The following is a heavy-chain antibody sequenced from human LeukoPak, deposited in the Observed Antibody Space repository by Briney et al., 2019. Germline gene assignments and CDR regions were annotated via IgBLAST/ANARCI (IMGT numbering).Heavy chain of an antibody. Sequence: PGGSLRLSCAASGFTFSDYYMSWIRQAPGKGLEWVSYISSSGSTIYYADSVKGRFTISRDNAKNSLYLQMISLRAEDTAVYYCAKDGSISYSSSWYPVYWGQGTLVTVSS. V-gene: IGHV3-11*04. CDR2: ISSSGSTI. CDR1: GFTFSDYY. CDR3: AKDGSISYSSSWYPVY. J-gene: IGHJ4*02. D-gene: IGHD6-13*01.